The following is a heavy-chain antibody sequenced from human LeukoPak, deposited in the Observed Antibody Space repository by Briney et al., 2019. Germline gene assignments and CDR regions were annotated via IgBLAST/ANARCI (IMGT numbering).Heavy chain of an antibody. CDR2: IITIFGIA. CDR1: GGTFISYA. V-gene: IGHV1-69*10. Sequence: SVKVSCKASGGTFISYAISWVRQAPGQGLEWMGGIITIFGIANYAQKFQGRVTITADKSTSTAYMELSSLRSEDTAVYYCAREYCSGGSCYAEFDYWGQGTLVTVSS. J-gene: IGHJ4*02. D-gene: IGHD2-15*01. CDR3: AREYCSGGSCYAEFDY.